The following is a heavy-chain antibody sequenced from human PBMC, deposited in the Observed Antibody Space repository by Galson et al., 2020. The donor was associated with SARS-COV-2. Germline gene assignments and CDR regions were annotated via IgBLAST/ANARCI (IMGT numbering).Heavy chain of an antibody. D-gene: IGHD2-8*02. Sequence: ESLKISCAASGFTFNSYAMGWVRQAPGKGLEWVSLIGAGGDTYYADSVKGRFTISRDNFKNTLFLQMNSLRDEDTAVYYCAKEAGTGWATDYFQHWGQGTLVTVSS. CDR2: IGAGGDT. CDR1: GFTFNSYA. V-gene: IGHV3-23*01. CDR3: AKEAGTGWATDYFQH. J-gene: IGHJ1*01.